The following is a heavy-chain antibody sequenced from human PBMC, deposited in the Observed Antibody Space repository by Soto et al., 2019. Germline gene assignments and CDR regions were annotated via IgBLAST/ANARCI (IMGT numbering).Heavy chain of an antibody. CDR3: AREWVDYDFWSGYYGNFDY. V-gene: IGHV3-23*01. Sequence: GGSLRLSCAASGFTFSSYAMSWVRQAPGKGLEWVSAISGSGGSTYYADSVKGRFTISRDNSKNTLYLQMNSLRAEDTAVYYCAREWVDYDFWSGYYGNFDYWGQGTLVTVSS. CDR2: ISGSGGST. J-gene: IGHJ4*02. D-gene: IGHD3-3*01. CDR1: GFTFSSYA.